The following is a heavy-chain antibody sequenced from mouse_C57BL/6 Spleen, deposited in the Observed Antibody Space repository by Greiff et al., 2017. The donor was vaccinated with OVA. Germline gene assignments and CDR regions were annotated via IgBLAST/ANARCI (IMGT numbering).Heavy chain of an antibody. Sequence: QVQLQQPGAELVRPGSSVKLSCKASGYTFTSYWMHWVKQRPIQGLEWIGDIDPSDSETHYNQKFKDKATLTVEKSSSTAYMQLSSLTSEDSAVYYSARWDDYDDWFAYRGPETLVTVSA. CDR3: ARWDDYDDWFAY. CDR1: GYTFTSYW. V-gene: IGHV1-52*01. CDR2: IDPSDSET. D-gene: IGHD2-4*01. J-gene: IGHJ3*01.